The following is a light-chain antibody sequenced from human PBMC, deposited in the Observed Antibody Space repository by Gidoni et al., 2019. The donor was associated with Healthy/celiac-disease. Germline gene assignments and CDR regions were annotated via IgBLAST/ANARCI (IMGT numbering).Light chain of an antibody. V-gene: IGKV1-5*03. CDR3: QQYKSYRVA. CDR2: KAS. J-gene: IGKJ1*01. Sequence: DIQMTQSPSTLSASVGDRVTITCRASQSISSWLAWYQQKPGKAPKLLIYKASSLESGVPSRFSGSGSGTEFTLTISSLQPDDFATYYCQQYKSYRVAFGQGTKVEIK. CDR1: QSISSW.